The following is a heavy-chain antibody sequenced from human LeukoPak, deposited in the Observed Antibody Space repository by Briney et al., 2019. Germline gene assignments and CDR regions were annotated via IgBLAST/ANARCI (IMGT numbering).Heavy chain of an antibody. CDR3: ARLLRITIFGVDPPPHYMDV. CDR1: GYSISSGYY. D-gene: IGHD3-3*01. CDR2: IYHSGST. J-gene: IGHJ6*03. Sequence: SETLSLTCAVSGYSISSGYYWGWIRQPPGKGLEWIGSIYHSGSTYYNPSLKSQVTISVDTSKNQFSLKLSSVTAADTAVYYCARLLRITIFGVDPPPHYMDVWGKGTTVTVSS. V-gene: IGHV4-38-2*01.